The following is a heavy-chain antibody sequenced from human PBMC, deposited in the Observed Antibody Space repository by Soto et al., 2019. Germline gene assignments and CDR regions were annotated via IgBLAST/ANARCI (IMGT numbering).Heavy chain of an antibody. CDR1: GITVISNY. J-gene: IGHJ5*02. D-gene: IGHD2-15*01. CDR2: LYRSGDT. CDR3: ARAVLKWQKVEGFDL. V-gene: IGHV3-66*01. Sequence: KLVESGGGVVQPGGSLRLSCAASGITVISNYMSWVRQAPGKGLEWVSTLYRSGDTYYADSVRGRFTISRDSSKNTLFVQVSSLRVEDTGVYFCARAVLKWQKVEGFDLWGQGTQVFVSS.